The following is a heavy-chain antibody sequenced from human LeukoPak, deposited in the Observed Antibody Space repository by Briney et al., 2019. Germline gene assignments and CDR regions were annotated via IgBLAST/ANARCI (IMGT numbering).Heavy chain of an antibody. Sequence: PGGSLRLSCAASGFTFSSYGMHWVRQAPGKGLEWVAVISYDGSNKYYADSVKGRFTISRDNSKNTLYLQMNSLRAEDTAVYYCANLVDRYSSSWYDDYWGQGTLVTVSS. CDR1: GFTFSSYG. J-gene: IGHJ4*02. V-gene: IGHV3-30*18. CDR3: ANLVDRYSSSWYDDY. D-gene: IGHD6-13*01. CDR2: ISYDGSNK.